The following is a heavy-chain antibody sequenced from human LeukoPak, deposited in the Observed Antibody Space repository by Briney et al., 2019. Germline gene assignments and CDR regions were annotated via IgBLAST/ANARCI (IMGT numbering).Heavy chain of an antibody. J-gene: IGHJ4*02. CDR1: GFTFSGFA. CDR3: AKDLRWFGFDY. Sequence: GGSLRLSCAASGFTFSGFAMSWVRQAPGKGLEWVSAISGSGGSTYYADSVKGRFTISRDNSKNTLYLQMNSLRAEDTAVYYCAKDLRWFGFDYWGQGTLVTVSS. CDR2: ISGSGGST. V-gene: IGHV3-23*01. D-gene: IGHD3-10*01.